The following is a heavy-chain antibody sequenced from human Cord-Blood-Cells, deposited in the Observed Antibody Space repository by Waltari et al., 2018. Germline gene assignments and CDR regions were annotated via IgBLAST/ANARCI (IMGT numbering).Heavy chain of an antibody. CDR3: AKAAAAVYWYFDL. V-gene: IGHV3-9*01. CDR1: GFTFDDYA. J-gene: IGHJ2*01. Sequence: EVQLVESGGGLVQPGRSLRLSCAASGFTFDDYAMHWFRQAPGKGLEWVSCISWKSGSIGYADSVKGRVTISRDNAKNSLYLQMNSLRAEDTALYYCAKAAAAVYWYFDLWGRGTLVTVSS. D-gene: IGHD6-13*01. CDR2: ISWKSGSI.